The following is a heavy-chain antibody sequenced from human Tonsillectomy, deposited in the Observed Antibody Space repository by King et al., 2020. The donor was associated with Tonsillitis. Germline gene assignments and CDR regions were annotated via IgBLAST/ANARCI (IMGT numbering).Heavy chain of an antibody. CDR2: IYYSGST. V-gene: IGHV4-39*01. D-gene: IGHD2-2*01. CDR1: GGSISSSSYY. Sequence: LQLQESGPGLVKPSETLSLTCTVSGGSISSSSYYWGWIRQPPGKGLEWIGSIYYSGSTYYNTSLKSRVTISVDTSKNQFSLKLSSVTAADTAVYYCASLPVVPAADTYYFDYWGQGTLVTVSS. CDR3: ASLPVVPAADTYYFDY. J-gene: IGHJ4*02.